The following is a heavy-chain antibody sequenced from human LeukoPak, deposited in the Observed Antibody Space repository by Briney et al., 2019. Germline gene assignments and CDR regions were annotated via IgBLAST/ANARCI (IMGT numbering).Heavy chain of an antibody. CDR2: IRYDGSNK. D-gene: IGHD2-15*01. Sequence: GGSLRLSCAASGFTFSSYGMHWVRQAPGKGLEWVAFIRYDGSNKYYADSVKGRFTISRDSAERSLYLQMNSLRDEDTAVYYCARARSQYCSGGSCSPAGYYYYGMDVWGQGTTVTVSS. CDR3: ARARSQYCSGGSCSPAGYYYYGMDV. CDR1: GFTFSSYG. V-gene: IGHV3-30*02. J-gene: IGHJ6*02.